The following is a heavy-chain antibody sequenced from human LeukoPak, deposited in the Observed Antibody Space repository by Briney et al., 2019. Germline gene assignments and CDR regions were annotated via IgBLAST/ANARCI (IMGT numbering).Heavy chain of an antibody. D-gene: IGHD3-10*01. CDR1: GFNFDDYV. CDR2: INWNGGGR. V-gene: IGHV3-20*04. J-gene: IGHJ6*03. Sequence: GGSLRLSCAASGFNFDDYVMTWVRQAPGKGLEWVSGINWNGGGRGYADSVKGRFTISRDNAKNSLYLQMNSLRAEDTAVYYCAREGAVTMVRGVIIDYYYCYYMDVWGKGTTVTISS. CDR3: AREGAVTMVRGVIIDYYYCYYMDV.